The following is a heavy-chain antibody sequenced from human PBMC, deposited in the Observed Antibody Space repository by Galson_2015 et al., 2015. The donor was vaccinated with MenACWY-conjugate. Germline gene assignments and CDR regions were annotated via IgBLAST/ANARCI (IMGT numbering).Heavy chain of an antibody. CDR2: IYSYSTYT. D-gene: IGHD3-10*01. CDR1: GFTFSDYH. V-gene: IGHV3-11*06. J-gene: IGHJ4*02. Sequence: SLRLSCAAYGFTFSDYHMTWLRQAPGKGLEWISYIYSYSTYTDYADSVKGRFTISRDNAKHSLYLQMNSLRDGDTAVYYCARVGTAVFPSSYEPHFDYWGQGTLVTVSS. CDR3: ARVGTAVFPSSYEPHFDY.